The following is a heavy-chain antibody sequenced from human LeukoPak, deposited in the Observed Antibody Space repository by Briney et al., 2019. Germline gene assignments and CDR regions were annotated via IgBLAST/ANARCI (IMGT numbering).Heavy chain of an antibody. CDR3: AKVGPGHYFDY. J-gene: IGHJ4*02. D-gene: IGHD3-10*01. V-gene: IGHV3-9*03. CDR1: GFTFDDYA. Sequence: GRSLRLSCAASGFTFDDYAMHWVRQAPGKGLEWVSGISWNSGSIGYADSVKGRFTISRDNAKNSLYLQMNSLRAEDMALYYCAKVGPGHYFDYWGQGTLVTVSS. CDR2: ISWNSGSI.